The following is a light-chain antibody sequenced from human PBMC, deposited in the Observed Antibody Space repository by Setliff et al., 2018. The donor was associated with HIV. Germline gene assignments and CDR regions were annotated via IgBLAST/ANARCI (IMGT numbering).Light chain of an antibody. J-gene: IGLJ1*01. V-gene: IGLV2-23*01. CDR3: CSYTRGGTYV. CDR2: GDS. Sequence: ALTQPASVSGSPGQSITISCIGSSSDVGKYDLVSWYQQYPGKAPRLIIYGDSERPSGVSNRFSGSKSGNTASLTISGLQADDEADYYCCSYTRGGTYVFGTGTKV. CDR1: SSDVGKYDL.